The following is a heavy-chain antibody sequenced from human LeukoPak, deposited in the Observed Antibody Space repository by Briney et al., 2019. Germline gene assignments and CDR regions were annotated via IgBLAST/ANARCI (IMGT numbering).Heavy chain of an antibody. Sequence: SETLSLTCTVSGGSISSGGYSWSWIRQPPGKGLEWIGYIYHRGSTYYNPSLKTRVTISLDRSKNQFSLKLSSVTAADTAVYYCARGGGITSFDYWGQGTLVTVSS. J-gene: IGHJ4*02. CDR2: IYHRGST. D-gene: IGHD3-10*01. V-gene: IGHV4-30-2*01. CDR3: ARGGGITSFDY. CDR1: GGSISSGGYS.